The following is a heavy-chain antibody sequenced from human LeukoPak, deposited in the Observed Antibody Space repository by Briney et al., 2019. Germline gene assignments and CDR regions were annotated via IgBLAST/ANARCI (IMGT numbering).Heavy chain of an antibody. D-gene: IGHD3-3*01. CDR3: ARVQAGSITIFGVVPRYMDV. V-gene: IGHV1-8*03. J-gene: IGHJ6*03. CDR2: MNPNSGNT. Sequence: ASVKVSCKASGYTLTSYDINWVRQATGQGLEWMGWMNPNSGNTGYAQKFQGRVTITRNTSISTAYMELSSLRSEDTAVYYCARVQAGSITIFGVVPRYMDVWGKGTTVTVSS. CDR1: GYTLTSYD.